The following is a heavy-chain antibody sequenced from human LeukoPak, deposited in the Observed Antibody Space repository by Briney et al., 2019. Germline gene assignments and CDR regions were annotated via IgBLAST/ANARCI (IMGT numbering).Heavy chain of an antibody. Sequence: SETLSLTCTVSGYSISSGYYWGWIRQPPGKGLEWIGSIYHSGSTYYNPSLKSRVTLSVDTSKNQFSLKLSSVTAADTAVYYCAREDYYYDSSGYYPYYFDYWGQGTLVTVSS. D-gene: IGHD3-22*01. V-gene: IGHV4-38-2*02. CDR1: GYSISSGYY. CDR3: AREDYYYDSSGYYPYYFDY. CDR2: IYHSGST. J-gene: IGHJ4*02.